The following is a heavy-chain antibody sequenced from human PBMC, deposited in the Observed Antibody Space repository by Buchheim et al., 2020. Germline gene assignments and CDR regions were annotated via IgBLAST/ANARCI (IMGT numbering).Heavy chain of an antibody. D-gene: IGHD2-2*01. CDR3: ARAQDIVVVPAAMGGMDV. CDR2: IIPILGIA. CDR1: GGTFSSYT. Sequence: QVQLVQSGAEVKKPGSSVKVSCKASGGTFSSYTISWVRQAPGQGLEWMGRIIPILGIANYAQKFQGRVTITAAKSTSTAYMELSSLRSEDTAVYYCARAQDIVVVPAAMGGMDVWGQGTT. J-gene: IGHJ6*02. V-gene: IGHV1-69*02.